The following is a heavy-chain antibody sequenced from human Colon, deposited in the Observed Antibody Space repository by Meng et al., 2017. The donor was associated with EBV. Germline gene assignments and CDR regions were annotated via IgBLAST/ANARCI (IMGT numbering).Heavy chain of an antibody. D-gene: IGHD7-27*01. CDR3: SRGVDSYKLGNL. CDR1: GGSLSDYY. Sequence: QLQLQQWGAGLLKPSEPLSLTCVVYGGSLSDYYCSWIRQSPGRGLEWIGEIHPSGSIFYNPSLQSRVTISVDTSKNQFSLNLNSVTAADTAVYFCSRGVDSYKLGNLWGRGTLVTVSS. CDR2: IHPSGSI. V-gene: IGHV4-34*02. J-gene: IGHJ2*01.